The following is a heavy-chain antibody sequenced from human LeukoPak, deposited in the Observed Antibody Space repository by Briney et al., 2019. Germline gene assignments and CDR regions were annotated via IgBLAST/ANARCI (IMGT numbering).Heavy chain of an antibody. J-gene: IGHJ5*02. CDR2: ISGSGGST. Sequence: GGSLRLSCAASGFTFSSYAMSWVRQAPGKGLEWVSAISGSGGSTYYADSVKGRFTISRDNSKNTLYLQMNSLRAEDTAVYYCAKDQGYSGSYWKLNWFDPWGQGTLVTASS. V-gene: IGHV3-23*01. D-gene: IGHD1-26*01. CDR3: AKDQGYSGSYWKLNWFDP. CDR1: GFTFSSYA.